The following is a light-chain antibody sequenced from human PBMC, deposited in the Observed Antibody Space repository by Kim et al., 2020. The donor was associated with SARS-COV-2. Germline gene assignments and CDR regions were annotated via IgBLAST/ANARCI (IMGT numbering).Light chain of an antibody. CDR3: LQHTHRPPT. CDR2: QVS. J-gene: IGKJ4*01. V-gene: IGKV2-30*01. CDR1: QSLIDSDGNTY. Sequence: DVVMSQSPLSLSVTLGQPASISCRPSQSLIDSDGNTYLNWFHQRPGQSPRRLIYQVSKRDSGVPDRFSGSRSGTVFTLKISRVDGEYVGFYFCLQHTHRPPTFGGGTKVDIK.